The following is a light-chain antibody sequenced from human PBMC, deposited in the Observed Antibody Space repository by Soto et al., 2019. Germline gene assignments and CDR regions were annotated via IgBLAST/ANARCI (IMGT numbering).Light chain of an antibody. Sequence: PEERATLSFWASETVATNLSWYQQKPGQVHRLLISGASTRAPGIPARFSGRGSGTYFTLTISSLEPEDFAVYDCQERNRWLRGTFGGGTKVDIK. CDR1: ETVATN. J-gene: IGKJ4*01. V-gene: IGKV3-11*01. CDR3: QERNRWLRGT. CDR2: GAS.